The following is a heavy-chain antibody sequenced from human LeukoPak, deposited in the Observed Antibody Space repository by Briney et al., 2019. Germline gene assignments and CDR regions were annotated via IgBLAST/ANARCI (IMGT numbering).Heavy chain of an antibody. CDR1: GFTVNNNY. Sequence: GGSLRLSCAASGFTVNNNYMNWVHQAPGKELEWVSVISSGGSTYYADSVKGRFTISRDNSKNTLYLQMNSLRVEDTAVYYCGRDLIGTAASWDCWGQGTLVTVSS. V-gene: IGHV3-53*01. J-gene: IGHJ4*02. CDR2: ISSGGST. D-gene: IGHD6-25*01. CDR3: GRDLIGTAASWDC.